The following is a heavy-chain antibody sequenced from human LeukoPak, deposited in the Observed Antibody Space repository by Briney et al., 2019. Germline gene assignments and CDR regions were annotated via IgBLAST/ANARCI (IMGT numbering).Heavy chain of an antibody. D-gene: IGHD5-12*01. CDR2: ISGSGGST. CDR1: GVTFSSYA. V-gene: IGHV3-23*01. J-gene: IGHJ3*02. CDR3: VPRGYSGYDFAFDI. Sequence: GGSLRLSCAAFGVTFSSYAMNWVRQAPGKGLEWVSAISGSGGSTYYADSVNGRFTISRDNSKNTLYLQMNTLRAEDTAVYYCVPRGYSGYDFAFDIWGQGTMVNVSS.